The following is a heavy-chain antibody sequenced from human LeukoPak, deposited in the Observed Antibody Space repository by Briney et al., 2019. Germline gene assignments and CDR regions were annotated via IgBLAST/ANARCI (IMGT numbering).Heavy chain of an antibody. CDR3: GKDPNGDYVGAFDF. CDR1: GFTFSDYA. Sequence: PGGSLRLSCAASGFTFSDYALIWVRQAPGKGLEWISAIRGTGGTTYYADSVKGRCTISRDNSRNPVYLQMNSLRAEDTALYFCGKDPNGDYVGAFDFWGPGTMVTVSS. V-gene: IGHV3-23*01. CDR2: IRGTGGTT. J-gene: IGHJ3*01. D-gene: IGHD4-17*01.